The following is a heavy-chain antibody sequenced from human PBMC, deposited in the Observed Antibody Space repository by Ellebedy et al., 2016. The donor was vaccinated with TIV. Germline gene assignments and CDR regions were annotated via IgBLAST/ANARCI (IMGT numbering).Heavy chain of an antibody. D-gene: IGHD3-3*01. CDR3: ARDKIFGVVIDNFDY. J-gene: IGHJ4*02. CDR1: GFTVSSNY. Sequence: GESLKISCAASGFTVSSNYMSWVRQAPGKGLEWVSVIYSGGSTYYADSVKGRFTISRDNSKNTLYLQMNSLRAEDTAVYYCARDKIFGVVIDNFDYWGQGTLVTVSS. CDR2: IYSGGST. V-gene: IGHV3-53*01.